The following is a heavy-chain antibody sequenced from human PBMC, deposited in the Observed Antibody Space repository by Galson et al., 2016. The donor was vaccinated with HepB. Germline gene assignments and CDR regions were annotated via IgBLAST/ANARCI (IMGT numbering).Heavy chain of an antibody. Sequence: SLRLSCAASGFTFSSYAMSWVRQAPGKGLEWVPAISASGGSTYYADSVKGRFTISRDNSKNTLFLQMNSLRAEDTALYYCAKSGVDLWGQGTLVTVSS. J-gene: IGHJ4*02. CDR1: GFTFSSYA. CDR3: AKSGVDL. V-gene: IGHV3-23*01. CDR2: ISASGGST. D-gene: IGHD5-12*01.